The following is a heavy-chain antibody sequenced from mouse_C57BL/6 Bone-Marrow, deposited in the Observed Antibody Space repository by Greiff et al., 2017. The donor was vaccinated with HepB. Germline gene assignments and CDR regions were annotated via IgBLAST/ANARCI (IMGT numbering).Heavy chain of an antibody. CDR1: GYAFTNYL. D-gene: IGHD3-1*01. CDR3: ARGGRRAYYFDY. CDR2: INPGSGGT. Sequence: QVQLQQSGAELVRPGTSVKVSCKASGYAFTNYLIEWVKQRPGQGLEWIGVINPGSGGTNYNEKFKGKATLTADKSSSTAYMQLSSLTSEDSAVYFCARGGRRAYYFDYGGQGTTLTVSS. V-gene: IGHV1-54*01. J-gene: IGHJ2*01.